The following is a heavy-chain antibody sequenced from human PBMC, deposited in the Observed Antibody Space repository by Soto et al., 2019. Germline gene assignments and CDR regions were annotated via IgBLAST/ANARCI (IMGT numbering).Heavy chain of an antibody. Sequence: GGSLRLSCAASGFTFSSYSMNWVRQAPGKGLEWVSYISSSSSTIYYADSVKGRFTISRDNAKNSLYLQMNSLRAEDTAVYYCARDTYAPGSHFDYWGQGTLVTVSS. J-gene: IGHJ4*02. CDR2: ISSSSSTI. V-gene: IGHV3-48*01. CDR3: ARDTYAPGSHFDY. D-gene: IGHD3-16*01. CDR1: GFTFSSYS.